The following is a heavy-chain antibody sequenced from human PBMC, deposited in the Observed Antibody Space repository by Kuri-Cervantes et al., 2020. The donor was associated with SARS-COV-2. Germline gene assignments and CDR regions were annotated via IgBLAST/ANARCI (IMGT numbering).Heavy chain of an antibody. Sequence: GESLKISCAASGFTFSDYFMSWIRQAPGKGLEWVSYISSSGSTIYYADSVKGRFTISRDNSKNTLYLQMNSLRVEDTAVYYCARARGIAVAGTRYYYYYYMDVWGKGTTVTVSS. J-gene: IGHJ6*03. CDR1: GFTFSDYF. D-gene: IGHD6-19*01. CDR3: ARARGIAVAGTRYYYYYYMDV. CDR2: ISSSGSTI. V-gene: IGHV3-11*04.